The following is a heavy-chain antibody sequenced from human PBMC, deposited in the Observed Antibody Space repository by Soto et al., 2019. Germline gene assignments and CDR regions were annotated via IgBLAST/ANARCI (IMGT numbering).Heavy chain of an antibody. Sequence: EVQLVESGGVLIKPGGSVTLSCAASGFTFSDDWMNWVRQAPGKGLEWVGRIKNKPNGETRDYAAPVNGRFSISRYDSESRLYLHMSNLKTDDTDVYHCNRGNYGAFHDWGQGTLVTVSS. V-gene: IGHV3-15*07. CDR3: NRGNYGAFHD. J-gene: IGHJ3*01. CDR2: IKNKPNGETR. CDR1: GFTFSDDW. D-gene: IGHD1-7*01.